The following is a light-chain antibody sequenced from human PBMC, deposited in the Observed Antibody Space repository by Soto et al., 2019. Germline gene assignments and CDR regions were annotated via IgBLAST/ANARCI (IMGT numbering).Light chain of an antibody. CDR2: DAS. CDR1: QSVSSN. V-gene: IGKV3D-20*01. CDR3: QQYGSSRT. J-gene: IGKJ1*01. Sequence: EIVMTQSPATLSVSPGERATLSCRASQSVSSNLAWYQQKPGQAPRLLIYDASSRATGIPDRFSGSGSGTDFTLTISRLEPEDFAVYYCQQYGSSRTFGHGTKVDIK.